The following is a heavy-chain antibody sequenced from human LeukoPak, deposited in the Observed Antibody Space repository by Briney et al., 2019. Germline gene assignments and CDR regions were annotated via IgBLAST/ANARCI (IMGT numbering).Heavy chain of an antibody. D-gene: IGHD3-22*01. CDR2: ITSGGIM. J-gene: IGHJ4*02. V-gene: IGHV3-11*04. Sequence: GGSLRLSCAASGFAPSDSYMSWIRQAPGKGLEWVSYITSGGIMYYADSVKGRFAISRDNTKNSLYLQMNSLTAEDTAVYYCARRTYYYDSSNYYYVSFFDYWGQGTLVTVSS. CDR1: GFAPSDSY. CDR3: ARRTYYYDSSNYYYVSFFDY.